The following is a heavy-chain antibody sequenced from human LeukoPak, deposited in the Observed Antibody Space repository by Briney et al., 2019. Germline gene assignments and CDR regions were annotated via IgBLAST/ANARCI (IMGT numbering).Heavy chain of an antibody. CDR1: GGSISSSSYY. CDR3: ARNNLGIGWFDP. V-gene: IGHV4-39*07. CDR2: IYYSGST. Sequence: SETLSLTCTVSGGSISSSSYYWGWIRQPPGKGLEWIGSIYYSGSTYYNPSLKSRVTISVDTSKNQFSLKLSSVTAADTAVYYCARNNLGIGWFDPWGQGTLVTVSS. D-gene: IGHD2-21*01. J-gene: IGHJ5*02.